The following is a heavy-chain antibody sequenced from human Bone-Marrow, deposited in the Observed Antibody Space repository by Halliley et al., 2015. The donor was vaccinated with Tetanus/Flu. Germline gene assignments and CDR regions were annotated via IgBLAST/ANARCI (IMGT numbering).Heavy chain of an antibody. CDR3: ARGHYYYGSGSYFDY. V-gene: IGHV4-31*03. J-gene: IGHJ4*02. CDR2: IYYSGST. CDR1: GGSFSSGGYY. Sequence: QLVQSGGGLMQPGGSLRLSCTVSGGSFSSGGYYWNWIRQHPGKGLEWIGHIYYSGSTYYNPSLKSRVTISVDTSKNQFSLKLSSVTAADTAVYYCARGHYYYGSGSYFDYWGQGTLVTVSS. D-gene: IGHD3-10*01.